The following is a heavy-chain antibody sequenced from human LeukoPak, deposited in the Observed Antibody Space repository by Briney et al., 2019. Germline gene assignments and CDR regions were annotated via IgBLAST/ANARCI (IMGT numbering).Heavy chain of an antibody. CDR1: GGSIRSND. V-gene: IGHV4-4*07. CDR2: MSTSGSA. CDR3: ASYPPYYYDSSDYPFDY. Sequence: SETLSLTCSVSGGSIRSNDWSWIRQPAGKGLEWIGRMSTSGSANYNPSLKSRVTLSVDSSKNQFSLRLSSVTAADTAVYYCASYPPYYYDSSDYPFDYWGQGTLVTVSS. D-gene: IGHD3-22*01. J-gene: IGHJ4*02.